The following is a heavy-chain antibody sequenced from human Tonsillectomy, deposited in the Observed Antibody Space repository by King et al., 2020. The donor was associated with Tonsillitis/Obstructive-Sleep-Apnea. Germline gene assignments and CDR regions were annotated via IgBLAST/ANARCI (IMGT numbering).Heavy chain of an antibody. J-gene: IGHJ6*03. CDR3: ARGDFWSGYSYYMDV. CDR2: IYYRGST. Sequence: VQLVESGPGLVKPSETLSLTCTVSGGSISSYYWSWIRQPPGKGLEWIGYIYYRGSTNYIPSLKGRVTMSVDTSENRFSLRPRSVTAADTAVYYCARGDFWSGYSYYMDVWGKGTTVTVSS. V-gene: IGHV4-59*01. CDR1: GGSISSYY. D-gene: IGHD3-3*01.